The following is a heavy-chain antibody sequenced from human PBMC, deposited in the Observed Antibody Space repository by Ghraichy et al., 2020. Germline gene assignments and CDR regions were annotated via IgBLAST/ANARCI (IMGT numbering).Heavy chain of an antibody. Sequence: SQTLSLTCTVSGGSIGSGSYYWGWIRQPPGKGLEWIGSIYSSGSTYYNPSLKSRVTISVDTSKNHFSLKVSSVTAADTAVYYCARRPHSSDWYSDGNWGQGTLVTVSS. CDR2: IYSSGST. V-gene: IGHV4-39*02. CDR1: GGSIGSGSYY. CDR3: ARRPHSSDWYSDGN. D-gene: IGHD6-19*01. J-gene: IGHJ4*02.